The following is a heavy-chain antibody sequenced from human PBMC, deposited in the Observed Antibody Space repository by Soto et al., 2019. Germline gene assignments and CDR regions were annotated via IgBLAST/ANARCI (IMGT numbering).Heavy chain of an antibody. Sequence: GGSLRLSCAASGFTFSSYAMSWVRQAPGKGLEWVSAISGSGGSTYYADSVKGRFTISRDNSKNTLYLQMNSLRAEDTAVYYCAKVSGVVVVAATRFLDYWGQGTLVTVSS. CDR2: ISGSGGST. J-gene: IGHJ4*02. V-gene: IGHV3-23*01. D-gene: IGHD2-15*01. CDR3: AKVSGVVVVAATRFLDY. CDR1: GFTFSSYA.